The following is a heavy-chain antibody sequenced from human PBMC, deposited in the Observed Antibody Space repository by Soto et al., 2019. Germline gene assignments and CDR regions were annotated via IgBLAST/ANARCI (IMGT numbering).Heavy chain of an antibody. CDR2: ISGSGGST. J-gene: IGHJ4*02. Sequence: VSLRLSCAASGFTFSSYAMSWVRQAPGKGLEWVSAISGSGGSTYYADSVKGRFTISRDNSKNTLYLQMNSLRAEDTAVYYCAREGINNYNEYYFDSWGQGTVVTVSS. D-gene: IGHD4-4*01. CDR3: AREGINNYNEYYFDS. CDR1: GFTFSSYA. V-gene: IGHV3-23*01.